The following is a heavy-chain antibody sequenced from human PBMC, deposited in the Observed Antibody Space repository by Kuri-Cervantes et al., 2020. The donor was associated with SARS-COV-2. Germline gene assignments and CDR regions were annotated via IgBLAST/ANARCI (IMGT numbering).Heavy chain of an antibody. CDR1: GYTFTGYY. J-gene: IGHJ4*02. CDR2: INPNSGGT. CDR3: ARDRTGDGDWEYYFDY. Sequence: ASVKVSCKASGYTFTGYYMHWVRQAPGQGLEWMGWINPNSGGTNYAQKFQGRVTMTRDTSINTAYMELSRLRSDDTAVYYCARDRTGDGDWEYYFDYWGQGTLVTVSS. D-gene: IGHD7-27*01. V-gene: IGHV1-2*02.